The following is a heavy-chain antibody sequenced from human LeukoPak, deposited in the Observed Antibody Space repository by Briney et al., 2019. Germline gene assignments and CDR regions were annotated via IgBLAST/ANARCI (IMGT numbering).Heavy chain of an antibody. CDR3: ARVVVVEPAAIETFDP. J-gene: IGHJ5*02. V-gene: IGHV4-30-4*01. D-gene: IGHD2-2*02. CDR2: IYYSGST. Sequence: SETLSLTCTVSGGSISSGDYYWSWIRQPPGKGLEWIGYIYYSGSTYYNPSLKSRVTISVDTSKNQFSLKLSSVTAADTAVYYCARVVVVEPAAIETFDPWGQGTLVTVSS. CDR1: GGSISSGDYY.